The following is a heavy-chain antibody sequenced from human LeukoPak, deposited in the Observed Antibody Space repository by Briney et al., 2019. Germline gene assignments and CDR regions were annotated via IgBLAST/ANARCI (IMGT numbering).Heavy chain of an antibody. Sequence: SETLSLTCTVSGYSISSGYYWGWIRQPPGKGLEWIGSIYHSGSTYYNPSLKSRVTISVDTSKNQFSLKLSSVTAADTAVYYCARGSGSHWGLGTLVTVSS. CDR1: GYSISSGYY. CDR2: IYHSGST. CDR3: ARGSGSH. D-gene: IGHD3-10*01. J-gene: IGHJ4*02. V-gene: IGHV4-38-2*02.